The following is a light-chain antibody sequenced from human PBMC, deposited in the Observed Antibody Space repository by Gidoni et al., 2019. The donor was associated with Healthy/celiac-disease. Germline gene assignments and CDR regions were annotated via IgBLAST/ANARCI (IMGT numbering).Light chain of an antibody. Sequence: EIVLTQSPGTLSLSPGERATLSCRASQSVSSSNLAWYQQKPGQDPRLLIYGASSRATGIPDGLSGSGSGTDFTLTISRLEPEDFAVYYCQQYGSSPFTFGPGTKVDIK. J-gene: IGKJ3*01. V-gene: IGKV3-20*01. CDR1: QSVSSSN. CDR3: QQYGSSPFT. CDR2: GAS.